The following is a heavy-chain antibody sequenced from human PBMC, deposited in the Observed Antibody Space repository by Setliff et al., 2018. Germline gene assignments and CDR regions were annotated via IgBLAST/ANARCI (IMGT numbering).Heavy chain of an antibody. CDR3: ATWFVGFGVVPRALDI. CDR2: FDPEDGET. D-gene: IGHD3-3*01. Sequence: ASVKVSCKVSGYTLTELSMHWVRQAPGKGLEWMGGFDPEDGETIYAQKFQGRVTMTEDTSTDTAYMELSSLRSEDTAVYYCATWFVGFGVVPRALDIWGKGTTVTVSS. V-gene: IGHV1-24*01. CDR1: GYTLTELS. J-gene: IGHJ6*04.